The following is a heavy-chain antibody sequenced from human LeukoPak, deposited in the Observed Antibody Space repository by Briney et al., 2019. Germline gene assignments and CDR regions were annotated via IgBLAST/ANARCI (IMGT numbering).Heavy chain of an antibody. CDR3: ARADIVVVVADGGGWFDP. J-gene: IGHJ5*02. Sequence: GASVKVSCKASGYTFTSYYMHWVRQAPGQGLEWRGVINPSGGSTSYAQKFQGRSTMTRDTSPSTVYMELSSLRSEDTAVYYCARADIVVVVADGGGWFDPWGQGTLVTVSS. CDR1: GYTFTSYY. CDR2: INPSGGST. D-gene: IGHD2-15*01. V-gene: IGHV1-46*01.